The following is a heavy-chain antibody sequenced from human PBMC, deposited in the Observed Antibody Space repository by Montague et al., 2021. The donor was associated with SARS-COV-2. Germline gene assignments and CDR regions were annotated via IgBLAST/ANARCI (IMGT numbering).Heavy chain of an antibody. Sequence: SLSLSCSASGFIFSSYAMSWVRQAPGKGLEWVSIISGSGGSTNYADSVKGRFTISRDNSKDTLYLQMNSLRAEDTAVYYCAKALSGSYHYWGQGTLVTVSS. CDR2: ISGSGGST. CDR1: GFIFSSYA. CDR3: AKALSGSYHY. V-gene: IGHV3-23*01. D-gene: IGHD1-26*01. J-gene: IGHJ4*02.